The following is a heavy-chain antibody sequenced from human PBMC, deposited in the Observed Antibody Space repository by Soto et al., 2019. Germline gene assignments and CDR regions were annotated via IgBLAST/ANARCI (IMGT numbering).Heavy chain of an antibody. CDR1: GGTFSSYA. V-gene: IGHV1-69*06. CDR3: ARIDTAMAKWTCDYYYGMDV. Sequence: SVKVSCKASGGTFSSYAISWVRQAPGQGLEWMGGIIPIFGTANYAQKFQGRVTITADKSTSTAYMELSSLRSEDTAVYYCARIDTAMAKWTCDYYYGMDVWGQGTTVTVSS. J-gene: IGHJ6*02. D-gene: IGHD5-18*01. CDR2: IIPIFGTA.